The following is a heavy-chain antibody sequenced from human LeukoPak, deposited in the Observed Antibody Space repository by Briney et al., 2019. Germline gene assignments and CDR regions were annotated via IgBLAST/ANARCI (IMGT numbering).Heavy chain of an antibody. CDR2: INPNSGGT. CDR1: GYTFTVYF. J-gene: IGHJ4*02. V-gene: IGHV1-2*02. D-gene: IGHD3-22*01. CDR3: ARELNYDSSGYYFDY. Sequence: GASVKVPCKASGYTFTVYFMHWVRQAPGQGLEWMGWINPNSGGTNYAQKFQGRVTMTRDTSISTAYMELSRLRSDDTAVYYCARELNYDSSGYYFDYWGQGTRVTVSS.